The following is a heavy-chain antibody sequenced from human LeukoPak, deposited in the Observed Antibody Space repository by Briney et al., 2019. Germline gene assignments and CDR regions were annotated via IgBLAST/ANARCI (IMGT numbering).Heavy chain of an antibody. Sequence: SETLSLTCAVSGYSISSGYYWGWIRQPPEKGLEWIGSIYHSGSTYYNPSLKSRVTISVDTSKNQFSLKLSSVTAADTAVRYCARHGPGYYDFDNGGPGTLVTVSS. V-gene: IGHV4-38-2*01. D-gene: IGHD3-22*01. CDR3: ARHGPGYYDFDN. J-gene: IGHJ4*02. CDR2: IYHSGST. CDR1: GYSISSGYY.